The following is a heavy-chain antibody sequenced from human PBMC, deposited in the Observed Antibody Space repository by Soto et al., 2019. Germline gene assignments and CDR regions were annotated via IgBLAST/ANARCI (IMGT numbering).Heavy chain of an antibody. J-gene: IGHJ4*02. CDR1: GGSISSSNW. Sequence: SETLSLTCTVSGGSISSSNWWSWVRQPPGKGLEWIGQIYHSGSTNYNPSLKSRVTISVDNSKNHFSLKLSSVTAADTAVYYCARVEAMAGSYYFAYWRPGTLVTVSS. CDR3: ARVEAMAGSYYFAY. D-gene: IGHD6-19*01. V-gene: IGHV4-4*02. CDR2: IYHSGST.